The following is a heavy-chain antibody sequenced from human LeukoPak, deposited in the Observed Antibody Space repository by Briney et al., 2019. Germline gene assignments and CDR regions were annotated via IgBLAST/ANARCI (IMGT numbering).Heavy chain of an antibody. J-gene: IGHJ4*02. Sequence: GGSLRLSCAASGFTVSSNYMSWVRQAPGKGLEWVSVTYSGGSTYYADSVKGRFTISRDNSKNTLYLQMNSLRAEDTAVYYCATKRGYNYGLDYWGQGTLVTVSS. D-gene: IGHD5-18*01. CDR1: GFTVSSNY. V-gene: IGHV3-53*01. CDR2: TYSGGST. CDR3: ATKRGYNYGLDY.